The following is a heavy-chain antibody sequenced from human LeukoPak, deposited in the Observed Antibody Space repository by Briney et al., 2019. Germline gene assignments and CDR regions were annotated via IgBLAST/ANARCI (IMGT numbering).Heavy chain of an antibody. CDR1: GGSFSGNY. D-gene: IGHD3-16*02. J-gene: IGHJ3*02. Sequence: SETLSLTCAVDGGSFSGNYCSWIRQPPGKGLEWIGEINHSGSTNYNPSLKSRVTMSVDTSKNQFSLKLSSVTAADTAVYYCARSNYVWGSYRPRQSDAFDIWGQGTMVTVSS. CDR2: INHSGST. V-gene: IGHV4-34*01. CDR3: ARSNYVWGSYRPRQSDAFDI.